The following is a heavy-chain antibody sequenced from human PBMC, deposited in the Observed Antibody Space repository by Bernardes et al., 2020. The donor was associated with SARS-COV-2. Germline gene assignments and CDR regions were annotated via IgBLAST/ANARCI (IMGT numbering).Heavy chain of an antibody. Sequence: SETLSLTCAVYGGSFSGYYWSWIRQPPGKGLEWIGEINHSGSTNYNPSLKSRVTISVDTSKNQFSLKLSSVTAADTAVYYCARLISPGGTIFGVVTRRRNYGMDVWGQGTTVTVSS. CDR3: ARLISPGGTIFGVVTRRRNYGMDV. V-gene: IGHV4-34*01. CDR1: GGSFSGYY. D-gene: IGHD3-3*01. CDR2: INHSGST. J-gene: IGHJ6*02.